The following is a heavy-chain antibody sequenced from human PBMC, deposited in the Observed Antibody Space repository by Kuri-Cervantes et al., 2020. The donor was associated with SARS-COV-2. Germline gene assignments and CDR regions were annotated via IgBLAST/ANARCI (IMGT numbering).Heavy chain of an antibody. Sequence: GESLKISCAASGFTFSSYGMHWVRQAPGKGLEWVAFIRYDGSNKYYADSVKGRFTISRDNSKNTLYLQMNSLRAEDTAVYYCAKDAGSGHFWSGYSGGNWFDPWGQGTLVTVSS. J-gene: IGHJ5*02. CDR3: AKDAGSGHFWSGYSGGNWFDP. D-gene: IGHD3-3*02. CDR1: GFTFSSYG. CDR2: IRYDGSNK. V-gene: IGHV3-30*02.